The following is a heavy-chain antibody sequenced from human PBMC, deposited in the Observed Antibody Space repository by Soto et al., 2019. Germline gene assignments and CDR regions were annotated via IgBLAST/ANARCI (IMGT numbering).Heavy chain of an antibody. CDR1: GYTFTSYG. J-gene: IGHJ6*04. Sequence: QVQLVQSGAEVKKPGASVKVSCKASGYTFTSYGISWVRQAPGQGLEWMGWISAYNGNTNYAQKLQGRVTMTTDTSTSTADMELRSLRADDTAVYYCARGVAAAHPGLYYYGMDVWGKGTTVTVSS. CDR3: ARGVAAAHPGLYYYGMDV. D-gene: IGHD6-13*01. CDR2: ISAYNGNT. V-gene: IGHV1-18*01.